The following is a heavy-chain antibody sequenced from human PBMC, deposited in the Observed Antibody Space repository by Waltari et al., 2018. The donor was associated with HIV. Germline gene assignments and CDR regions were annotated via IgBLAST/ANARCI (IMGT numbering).Heavy chain of an antibody. V-gene: IGHV1-69*01. CDR2: IIPIFGTA. CDR1: YA. J-gene: IGHJ5*02. D-gene: IGHD5-12*01. Sequence: YAISWVRQAPGQGLEWMGGIIPIFGTANYAQKFQGRVTITADESTSTAYMELSSLRSEDTAVYYCARTRIMVANNWFDPWGQGTLVTVSS. CDR3: ARTRIMVANNWFDP.